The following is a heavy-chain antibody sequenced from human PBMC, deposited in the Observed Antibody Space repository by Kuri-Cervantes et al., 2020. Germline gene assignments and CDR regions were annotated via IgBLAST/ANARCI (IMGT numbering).Heavy chain of an antibody. CDR3: AREGVVAAQGDNNWFDP. D-gene: IGHD2-15*01. CDR1: GYTFTGYY. V-gene: IGHV1-2*02. Sequence: ASVKVSCKASGYTFTGYYMHWVRQAPGQGLEWMGWINPNSGGTNYAQKFQGRVTMTRDTSISTAYMELSRLRSDGTAVYYCAREGVVAAQGDNNWFDPWGQGTLITVSS. J-gene: IGHJ5*02. CDR2: INPNSGGT.